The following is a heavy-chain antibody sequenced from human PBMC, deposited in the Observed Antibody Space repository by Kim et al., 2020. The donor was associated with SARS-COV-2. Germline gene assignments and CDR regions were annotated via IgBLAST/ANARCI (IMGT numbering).Heavy chain of an antibody. D-gene: IGHD3-9*01. CDR2: IYPGDSDT. CDR3: ARXXXSXPGIRVLRYFED. V-gene: IGHV5-51*01. J-gene: IGHJ4*02. CDR1: GYSFTSYW. Sequence: GESLKISCKGSGYSFTSYWIGWVRQMPGKGLEWMGIIYPGDSDTRYSPYFQGQVTIXXDKSISTAYLQXXXXKASDTAMYYCARXXXSXPGIRVLRYFEDCGQGTXXTVSS.